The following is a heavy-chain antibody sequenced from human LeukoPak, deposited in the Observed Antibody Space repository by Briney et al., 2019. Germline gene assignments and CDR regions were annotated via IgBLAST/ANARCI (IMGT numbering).Heavy chain of an antibody. CDR2: IYPGDSDT. J-gene: IGHJ3*02. Sequence: GESLKISCKGSGYSFTSYWIGWVRQMPGKGLEWMGIIYPGDSDTRYSPSFRGQVTTSADKSISTAYLQWSSLKASDTAMYYCARPGRITGTSVEMRDAFDIWGQGTMVTVSS. CDR1: GYSFTSYW. V-gene: IGHV5-51*01. D-gene: IGHD1-7*01. CDR3: ARPGRITGTSVEMRDAFDI.